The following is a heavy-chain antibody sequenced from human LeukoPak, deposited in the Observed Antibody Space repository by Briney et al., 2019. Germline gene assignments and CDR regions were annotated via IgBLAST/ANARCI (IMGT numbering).Heavy chain of an antibody. CDR3: ARGVLDYYDSSGYYLFDY. J-gene: IGHJ4*02. CDR2: ISSSSSYI. CDR1: GFTVSSNY. V-gene: IGHV3-21*01. D-gene: IGHD3-22*01. Sequence: GGSLRLPCAASGFTVSSNYMSWVRQAPGKGLEWVSSISSSSSYIYYADSVKGRFTISRDNAKNSLYLQMNSLRAEDTAVYYCARGVLDYYDSSGYYLFDYWGQGTLVTVSS.